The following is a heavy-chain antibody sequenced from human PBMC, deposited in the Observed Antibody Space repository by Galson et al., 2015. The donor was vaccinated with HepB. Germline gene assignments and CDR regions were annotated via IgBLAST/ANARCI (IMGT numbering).Heavy chain of an antibody. Sequence: QSGAEVKKPGESLKISCKGSGYSFTSYWIGWVRQMPGKGLEWMGIIYPGDSDTRYSPSFQGQVTISADKSISTAYLQWSSLKASDTAMYYCARRSYDFWSGLTHGDYFDYWGQGTLVTV. CDR1: GYSFTSYW. CDR3: ARRSYDFWSGLTHGDYFDY. J-gene: IGHJ4*02. D-gene: IGHD3-3*01. CDR2: IYPGDSDT. V-gene: IGHV5-51*03.